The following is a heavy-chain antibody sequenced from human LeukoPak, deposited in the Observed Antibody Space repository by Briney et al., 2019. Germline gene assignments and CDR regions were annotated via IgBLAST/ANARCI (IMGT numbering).Heavy chain of an antibody. CDR3: AKDYITYYYDNSGYSHFDY. CDR1: GFTFDDYA. V-gene: IGHV3-43*02. Sequence: PGGSLRLSCAAYGFTFDDYAMHWVRQAPGKGLEWVSLISGDGGSTYYADSVKGRFTISRDNSKNSLYLQMNSLRTEDTALYYCAKDYITYYYDNSGYSHFDYWGQGTLVTTSS. D-gene: IGHD3-22*01. J-gene: IGHJ4*02. CDR2: ISGDGGST.